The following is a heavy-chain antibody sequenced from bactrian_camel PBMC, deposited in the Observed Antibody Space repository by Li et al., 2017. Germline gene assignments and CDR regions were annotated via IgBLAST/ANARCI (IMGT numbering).Heavy chain of an antibody. D-gene: IGHD5*01. CDR3: AAAGQGWVPSNY. CDR1: GFTFSTYY. Sequence: VQLVESGGGSVQVGGSLRLSCAASGFTFSTYYMAWVRQAPGKGLEWVSTISSDDSNTDYADSVKGRFTISRDNAKNTLYLQMNSLKPEDTAVYYCAAAGQGWVPSNYWGQGTQVTVS. CDR2: ISSDDSNT. J-gene: IGHJ4*01. V-gene: IGHV3-2*01.